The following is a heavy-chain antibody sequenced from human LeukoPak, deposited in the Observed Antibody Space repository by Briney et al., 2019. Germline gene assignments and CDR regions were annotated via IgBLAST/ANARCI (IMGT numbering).Heavy chain of an antibody. Sequence: GGSLRLSCAASGFTFSDHYMSRIRQAPGKGLEWLSYISSSGTTIYYTDSVKGRFTISRDNAKNSLYLQKNSLRAEDTAVYYCARGIRQYAKSYFDYWGQGTLVTVSS. CDR1: GFTFSDHY. J-gene: IGHJ4*02. CDR3: ARGIRQYAKSYFDY. CDR2: ISSSGTTI. V-gene: IGHV3-11*01. D-gene: IGHD4-11*01.